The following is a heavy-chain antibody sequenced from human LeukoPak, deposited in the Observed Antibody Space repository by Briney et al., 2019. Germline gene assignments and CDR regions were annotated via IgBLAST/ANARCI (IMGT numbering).Heavy chain of an antibody. Sequence: PGGSLRLSCAASGFTFSSYDMHWVRQAPGKGLEWVAVISSDGSNKYYADSVKGRFTISRDNSKNTLYLQMNSLRAEDTAVFYCARARGIARLPTDYWGQGTLVTVSS. J-gene: IGHJ4*02. D-gene: IGHD6-13*01. CDR3: ARARGIARLPTDY. CDR1: GFTFSSYD. CDR2: ISSDGSNK. V-gene: IGHV3-30*19.